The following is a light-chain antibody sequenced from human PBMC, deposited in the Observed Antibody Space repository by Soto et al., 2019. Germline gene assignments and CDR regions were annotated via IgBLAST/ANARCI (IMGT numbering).Light chain of an antibody. CDR2: GAS. CDR1: QSVSSN. CDR3: QQYVSSPQA. Sequence: EIVLTQSPATLSVSPWERATLSCRASQSVSSNLVWYQQKPGQAPRLLIYGASNRATGIPDRFSGSGSGTDFTLTISRLEPEDFAMYFCQQYVSSPQAFGQGTKVDIK. J-gene: IGKJ1*01. V-gene: IGKV3-20*01.